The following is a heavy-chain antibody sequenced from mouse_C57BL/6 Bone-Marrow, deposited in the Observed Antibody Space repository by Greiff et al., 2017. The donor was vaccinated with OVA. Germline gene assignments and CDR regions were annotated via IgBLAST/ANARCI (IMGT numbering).Heavy chain of an antibody. J-gene: IGHJ1*03. Sequence: QVQLQQPGAELVKPGASVKLSCKASGYTFTSYWMHWVKQRPGQGLEWIGMIHPNSGSTNYNEKFKSKATLTVDKSSSTAYMQRSSLTSEDSAVYYCARGDYYGSSYYWYFDVWGTGTTVTVSS. V-gene: IGHV1-64*01. D-gene: IGHD1-1*01. CDR3: ARGDYYGSSYYWYFDV. CDR1: GYTFTSYW. CDR2: IHPNSGST.